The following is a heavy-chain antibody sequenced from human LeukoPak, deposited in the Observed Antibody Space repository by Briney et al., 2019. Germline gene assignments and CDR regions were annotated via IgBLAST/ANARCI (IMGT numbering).Heavy chain of an antibody. Sequence: GGSPRLSCAASGFTVSSNYMSWVRQAPGKGLEWVSVIYSGGSTYYADSVKGRFTISRDNSKNTLYLQMNSLRAEDTAVYYCARDTVYDSSGYYYDYWGQGTLVTVSS. CDR1: GFTVSSNY. CDR2: IYSGGST. D-gene: IGHD3-22*01. V-gene: IGHV3-53*01. J-gene: IGHJ4*02. CDR3: ARDTVYDSSGYYYDY.